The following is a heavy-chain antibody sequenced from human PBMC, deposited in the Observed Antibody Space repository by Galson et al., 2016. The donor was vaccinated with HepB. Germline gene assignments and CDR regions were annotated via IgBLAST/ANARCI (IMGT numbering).Heavy chain of an antibody. CDR3: AKMSGSSGYYSDAFDI. V-gene: IGHV3-48*01. J-gene: IGHJ3*02. Sequence: SLRLSCAASGFSFSSYSMNWVRQAPGKGLEWISYISSTNSPTIYYADSVKGRFTISRDNSKNTLCLQMNSLRAEDTAVYYCAKMSGSSGYYSDAFDIWGQGTMVTVSS. CDR1: GFSFSSYS. CDR2: ISSTNSPTI. D-gene: IGHD3-22*01.